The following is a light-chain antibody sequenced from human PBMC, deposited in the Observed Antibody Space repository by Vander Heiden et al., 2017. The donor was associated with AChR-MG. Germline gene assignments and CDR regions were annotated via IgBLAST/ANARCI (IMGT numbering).Light chain of an antibody. CDR2: DAS. CDR1: QDISIY. Sequence: DIQMTQSPSSLSASVGDRVTITCQASQDISIYLNWYQQKPGKPPKLLIYDASNLETGVPSGFSGSGSGTHFTFTIRSLRPEDIATYYCQQDDDLPITFGQGTRLEIK. V-gene: IGKV1-33*01. CDR3: QQDDDLPIT. J-gene: IGKJ5*01.